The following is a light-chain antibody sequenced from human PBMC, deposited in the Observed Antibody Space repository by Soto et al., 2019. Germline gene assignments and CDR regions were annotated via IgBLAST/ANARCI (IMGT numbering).Light chain of an antibody. J-gene: IGLJ1*01. CDR2: VVT. CDR1: SSDVGRYNY. Sequence: QSALTQPASVSGSPGQSITISCTGTSSDVGRYNYVSWYQQHPGKAPKLMIYVVTNRPSGVSNRFSGSKSGNTASLTISGLQAEDEADYYCSSYTSSYTDVFGTGTKLTVL. CDR3: SSYTSSYTDV. V-gene: IGLV2-14*01.